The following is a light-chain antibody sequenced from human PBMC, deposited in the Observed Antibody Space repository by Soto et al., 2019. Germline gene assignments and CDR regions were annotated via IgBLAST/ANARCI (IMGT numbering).Light chain of an antibody. J-gene: IGKJ3*01. CDR3: QQSYSTPNT. V-gene: IGKV1-39*01. Sequence: DIQMTQSPSSLSASVGDRVTITCRASQSISTYLNWYQQKPGKAPKFLIYAASSLQSGVPSRFSGSGSGTYFTLTISSLQPEDFATYYCQQSYSTPNTFGPGTKVDIK. CDR2: AAS. CDR1: QSISTY.